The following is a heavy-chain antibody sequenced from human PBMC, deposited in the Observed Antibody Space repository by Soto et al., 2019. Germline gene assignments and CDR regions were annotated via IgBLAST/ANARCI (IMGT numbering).Heavy chain of an antibody. CDR2: ISAYNGNT. CDR3: ARDGFLGYSSRHYYYYGMDV. Sequence: QVPLVQSGAEVKKPGASVKVSCKASGYTFTSYGISWVRQAPGQGLEWMGWISAYNGNTNYAQKLQGRVTMTTDTSTSTAYMELRSLRSDDTAVYYCARDGFLGYSSRHYYYYGMDVWGQGTTVTVSS. J-gene: IGHJ6*02. V-gene: IGHV1-18*01. CDR1: GYTFTSYG. D-gene: IGHD6-13*01.